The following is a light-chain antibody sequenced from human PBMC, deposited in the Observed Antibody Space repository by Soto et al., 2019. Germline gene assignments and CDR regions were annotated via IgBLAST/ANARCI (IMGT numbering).Light chain of an antibody. J-gene: IGKJ5*01. CDR1: QSVGTY. V-gene: IGKV3-11*01. CDR2: DAS. CDR3: QQRSNWPPT. Sequence: VLLQSPGTLSLSPWERVYVLCGASQSVGTYLAWYQQKPGQAPRLLIYDASNRATGIAPRFRGSGSGTDFTLTISSVEPEDFAVYICQQRSNWPPTFGQGTGLAI.